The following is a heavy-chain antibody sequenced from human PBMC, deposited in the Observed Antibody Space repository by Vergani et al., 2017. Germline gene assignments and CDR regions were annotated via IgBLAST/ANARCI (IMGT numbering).Heavy chain of an antibody. D-gene: IGHD5-12*01. V-gene: IGHV3-23*01. J-gene: IGHJ4*02. CDR3: TKGSRGYTGYFFDY. CDR2: VSGSSATP. CDR1: GFSFPGYA. Sequence: EVQLLASGGGLVPPGGSLRLSCEASGFSFPGYAMSWVRQAPGKGLEGVSSVSGSSATPYYADSVKGRFIISRDNSKNTRHLQMNSLRADDTAVYYCTKGSRGYTGYFFDYWGQGTLATVSS.